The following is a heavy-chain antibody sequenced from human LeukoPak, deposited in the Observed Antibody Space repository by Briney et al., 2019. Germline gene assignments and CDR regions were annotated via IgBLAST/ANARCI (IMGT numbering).Heavy chain of an antibody. J-gene: IGHJ3*02. Sequence: GGSLRLSCAASGFTVSDNYMSWVRQAPGKGLEWVSIIYSGGTTYYADSVKGRFTISRDISKNTVYLQMNSLRAEDTAVYYCARLMSTSYPRAFDIWGQGTMVIVSS. D-gene: IGHD4-4*01. CDR2: IYSGGTT. CDR1: GFTVSDNY. V-gene: IGHV3-66*04. CDR3: ARLMSTSYPRAFDI.